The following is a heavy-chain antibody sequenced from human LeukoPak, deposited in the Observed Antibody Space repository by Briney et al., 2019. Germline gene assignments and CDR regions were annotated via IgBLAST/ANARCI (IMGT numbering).Heavy chain of an antibody. Sequence: SETLSLTCAVYGGSFSGYYWSWIRQPPGKGLEWIGEINHSGSTNYNPSLKSRVTISVDTSKNQFSLKLSSVTAADTAVYYCARKHELYWYFDLWGRGTLVTVSS. D-gene: IGHD1-7*01. CDR1: GGSFSGYY. J-gene: IGHJ2*01. CDR3: ARKHELYWYFDL. V-gene: IGHV4-34*01. CDR2: INHSGST.